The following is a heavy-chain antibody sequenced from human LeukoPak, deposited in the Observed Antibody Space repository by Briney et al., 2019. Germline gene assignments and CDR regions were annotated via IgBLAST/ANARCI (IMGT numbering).Heavy chain of an antibody. D-gene: IGHD6-19*01. CDR2: ISYDGSNE. CDR1: GFTFSSYG. J-gene: IGHJ3*02. V-gene: IGHV3-30*18. CDR3: AKTVAGGFDI. Sequence: GGSLRLSCAASGFTFSSYGMHWVRQAPGKGLEWVAVISYDGSNEYYADSVKGRFTISRDNSKNTLYLQMSSLRAEDTAVYYCAKTVAGGFDIWGQGTMVTVSS.